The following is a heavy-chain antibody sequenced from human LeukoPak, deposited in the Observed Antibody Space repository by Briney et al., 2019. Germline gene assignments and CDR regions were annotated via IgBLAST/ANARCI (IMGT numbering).Heavy chain of an antibody. CDR2: INHSGST. CDR1: GGSFSGYY. Sequence: SETLSLTCAVYGGSFSGYYWSWIRQPPGKGLEWIGEINHSGSTNYNPSLKSRVTISVDTSKNQFSLKLSSVTAADTAVYYCARARYYDSSGYFDYWGQGTLVTVSS. D-gene: IGHD3-22*01. J-gene: IGHJ4*02. V-gene: IGHV4-34*09. CDR3: ARARYYDSSGYFDY.